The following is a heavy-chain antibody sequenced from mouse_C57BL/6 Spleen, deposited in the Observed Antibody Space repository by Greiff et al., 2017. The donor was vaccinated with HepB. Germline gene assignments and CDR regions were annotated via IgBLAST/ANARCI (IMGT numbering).Heavy chain of an antibody. V-gene: IGHV5-17*01. CDR2: ISSGSSTI. D-gene: IGHD1-1*01. J-gene: IGHJ4*01. Sequence: EVKVVESRGGLVKPGGSLKLSCAASGFTFSDYGMHWVRQAPEKGLEWVAYISSGSSTIYYADTVKGRFTISRDNAKNTLFLQMTSLRSEDTAMYYCARRYGSSYAMDYWGQGTSVTVSS. CDR3: ARRYGSSYAMDY. CDR1: GFTFSDYG.